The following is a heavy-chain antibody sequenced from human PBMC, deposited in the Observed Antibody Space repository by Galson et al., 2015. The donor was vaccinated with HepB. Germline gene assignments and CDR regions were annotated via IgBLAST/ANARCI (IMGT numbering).Heavy chain of an antibody. CDR1: GYSFTDYY. J-gene: IGHJ4*02. D-gene: IGHD2-15*01. Sequence: SVKVSCKASGYSFTDYYIHWVRQAPGQGLEWMGWMHPKSGKTKYAQKFQDRVTMTRDTSISTAYMELGSLTSDDTATYYCARIPHGDCSGGTCFSWGMDYWGQGTLVIVS. CDR2: MHPKSGKT. V-gene: IGHV1-2*02. CDR3: ARIPHGDCSGGTCFSWGMDY.